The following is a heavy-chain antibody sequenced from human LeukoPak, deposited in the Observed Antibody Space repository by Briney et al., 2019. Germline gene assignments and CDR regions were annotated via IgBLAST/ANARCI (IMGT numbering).Heavy chain of an antibody. D-gene: IGHD1-7*01. CDR1: GIYD. CDR2: ISGSGGST. CDR3: AKVWRGNYYDY. V-gene: IGHV3-23*01. J-gene: IGHJ4*02. Sequence: HSGGSLRLSCAASGIYDMSWVRQAQGKGLEWVSAISGSGGSTYYADSVKGRFTISRDNSKNTLYLQMNSLRSEDTALYYCAKVWRGNYYDYWGQGTLVTVSS.